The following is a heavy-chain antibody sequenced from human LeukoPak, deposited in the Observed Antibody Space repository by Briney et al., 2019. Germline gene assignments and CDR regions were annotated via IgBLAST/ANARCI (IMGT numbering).Heavy chain of an antibody. J-gene: IGHJ4*02. D-gene: IGHD6-13*01. CDR2: SKTTKPNSCTT. CDR3: VRVVTTGSGWYHFDN. CDR1: GFTITDHH. V-gene: IGHV3-72*01. Sequence: GGSLRLSYSASGFTITDHHMDWVRQDPGKGLEWVGRSKTTKPNSCTTEYAASVKGRFTISRDDSRNSLYLQLNSLKTEDTAVCYCVRVVTTGSGWYHFDNWGQGTLVTVSS.